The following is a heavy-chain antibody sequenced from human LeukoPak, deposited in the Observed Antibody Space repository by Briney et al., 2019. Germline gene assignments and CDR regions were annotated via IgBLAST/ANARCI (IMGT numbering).Heavy chain of an antibody. CDR3: AREDRRDALDI. Sequence: QPGGSLRLSCEGSGFTFSSFEMNWVRQAPGRGLEWLSYIGYDGRTIYYADSVRGRFTISRDDATNSLYLQMNSLRAEDTAVYHCAREDRRDALDIWGHGTMVTVSS. D-gene: IGHD2-15*01. V-gene: IGHV3-48*03. CDR1: GFTFSSFE. J-gene: IGHJ3*02. CDR2: IGYDGRTI.